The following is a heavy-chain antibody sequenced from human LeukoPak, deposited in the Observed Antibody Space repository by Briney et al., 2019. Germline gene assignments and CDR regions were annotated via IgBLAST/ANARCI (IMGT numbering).Heavy chain of an antibody. J-gene: IGHJ4*02. CDR2: ISYDGSNK. V-gene: IGHV3-30-3*01. CDR1: GFTFSSYA. CDR3: ATGPSRPYCSSTSCYLDY. D-gene: IGHD2-2*01. Sequence: GGSLRLSCAASGFTFSSYAMHWVRQAPGKGLEWVAVISYDGSNKYYADSVKGRFTISRDNSKNTLYLQMNSLRAEDTAVYYCATGPSRPYCSSTSCYLDYWGQGTLVTVSS.